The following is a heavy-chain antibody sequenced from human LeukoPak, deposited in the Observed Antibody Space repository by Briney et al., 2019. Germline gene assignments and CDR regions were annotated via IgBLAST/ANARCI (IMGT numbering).Heavy chain of an antibody. CDR3: ARERGGFCSSTTCSRAFDI. D-gene: IGHD2-2*03. CDR2: ISNSDSTI. Sequence: GGSLRLSCAASGFTFSSYEMNWVRQAPGRGLEWDSDISNSDSTIYYADSVKGRFTISRDNAKNSLYPQMNSLGAEDTALYYCARERGGFCSSTTCSRAFDIWGQGTMVTVSS. J-gene: IGHJ3*02. CDR1: GFTFSSYE. V-gene: IGHV3-48*03.